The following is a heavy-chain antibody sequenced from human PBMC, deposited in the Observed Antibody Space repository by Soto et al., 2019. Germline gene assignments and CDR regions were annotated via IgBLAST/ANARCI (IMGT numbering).Heavy chain of an antibody. CDR2: ISSSSSYI. V-gene: IGHV3-21*01. J-gene: IGHJ4*02. Sequence: GGSLRLSCAASGFTFSSYSMNWVRQAPGKGLEWVSSISSSSSYIYYADSVKGRFTISRDNAKNSLYLQMNSLRAEDTAVYYCARSDRQWLAKFDYWGQGTLVTVSS. CDR3: ARSDRQWLAKFDY. D-gene: IGHD6-19*01. CDR1: GFTFSSYS.